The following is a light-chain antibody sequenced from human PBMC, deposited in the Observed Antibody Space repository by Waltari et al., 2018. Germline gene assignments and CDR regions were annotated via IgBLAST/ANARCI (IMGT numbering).Light chain of an antibody. CDR2: EGT. J-gene: IGLJ1*01. V-gene: IGLV2-23*01. Sequence: QSALTQPASVSGSPGQSITISCTGSSNDLGPYNLASSYPQHPGQAPKLMIYEGTERPSGVSNRFSGSKSGNTASLTISGLQAEDEADYYCCSYAGSTTFLYVFGTGTKVTVL. CDR1: SNDLGPYNL. CDR3: CSYAGSTTFLYV.